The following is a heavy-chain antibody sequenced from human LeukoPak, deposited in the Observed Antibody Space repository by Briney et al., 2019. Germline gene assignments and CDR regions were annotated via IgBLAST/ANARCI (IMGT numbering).Heavy chain of an antibody. CDR2: IYYSGST. Sequence: SETLSLTCTVSGGSISSYYWSWIRQPAGKGLEWIGYIYYSGSTNYNPSLKSRVTISVDTSKNQFSLKLSSVTAADTAVYYCAREGQSLYYMDVWGKGTTVTVSS. V-gene: IGHV4-59*12. CDR3: AREGQSLYYMDV. D-gene: IGHD6-19*01. J-gene: IGHJ6*03. CDR1: GGSISSYY.